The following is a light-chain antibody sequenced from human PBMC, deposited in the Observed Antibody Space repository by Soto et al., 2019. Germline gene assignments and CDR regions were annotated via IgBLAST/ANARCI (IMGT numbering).Light chain of an antibody. CDR2: SNN. CDR3: AAWDDSLGWV. V-gene: IGLV1-44*01. J-gene: IGLJ3*02. CDR1: SSNIGSNT. Sequence: VLTQPPSASGTPGQRVTISCSGSSSNIGSNTVNWYQQLPGTAPKLLIYSNNQRPSGVPDRFSGSKSGTSASLAISGLQSEDEADYYCAAWDDSLGWVFGGGTKLTVL.